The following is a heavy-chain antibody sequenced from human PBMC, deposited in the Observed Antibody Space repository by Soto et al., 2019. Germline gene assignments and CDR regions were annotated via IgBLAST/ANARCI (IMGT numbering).Heavy chain of an antibody. CDR3: ARGGGYTFDY. D-gene: IGHD3-16*01. J-gene: IGHJ4*02. Sequence: QLQLQESGSGLVKPSQTLSLTCAVSGGSISSGGYSWSWIRQPPGKGLEWIGYIYHSGSTYYNPSLRGXRXQXXARSKNQFPLKGSSVTAADTAVYYCARGGGYTFDYWGQGTLVTVSS. CDR2: IYHSGST. CDR1: GGSISSGGYS. V-gene: IGHV4-30-2*01.